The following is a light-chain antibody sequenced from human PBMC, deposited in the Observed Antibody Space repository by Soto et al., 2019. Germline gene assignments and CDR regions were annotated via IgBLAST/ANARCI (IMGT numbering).Light chain of an antibody. V-gene: IGLV1-40*01. Sequence: QSVLTQPPSVSGAPGQRVTISCTGSSSNIGGAYDVHWYQQLPGTAPKLLIYADKYRPSGVPDRFSGSKSGASASLAITGLEAEDEDDYYCQSYDSSLNGYVFGTGTKVTVL. J-gene: IGLJ1*01. CDR2: ADK. CDR3: QSYDSSLNGYV. CDR1: SSNIGGAYD.